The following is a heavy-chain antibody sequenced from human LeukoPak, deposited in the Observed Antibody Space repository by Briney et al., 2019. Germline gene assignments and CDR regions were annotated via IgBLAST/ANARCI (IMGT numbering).Heavy chain of an antibody. J-gene: IGHJ5*02. D-gene: IGHD2-15*01. Sequence: SETLSLTCAVYGESFSGYYWSWIRQPPGKGLEWIGEINHSGSTNYNPSLKSRVTISVDTSKNQFSLKLSSVTAADTAVYYCARGGIVVVVAALDPWGQGTLVTVSS. CDR2: INHSGST. CDR1: GESFSGYY. V-gene: IGHV4-34*01. CDR3: ARGGIVVVVAALDP.